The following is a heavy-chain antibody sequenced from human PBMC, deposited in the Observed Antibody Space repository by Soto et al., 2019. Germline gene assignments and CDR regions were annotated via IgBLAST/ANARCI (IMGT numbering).Heavy chain of an antibody. CDR3: ARDHRIIDCSGGSCYPED. CDR1: GSTFTSYG. CDR2: ISAYNGNT. V-gene: IGHV1-18*04. D-gene: IGHD2-15*01. J-gene: IGHJ4*02. Sequence: XSVKVCCKRSGSTFTSYGIRWVRQAPGQGLEWMGWISAYNGNTNYAQKLQGRVTMTTDTSTSTAYMELRSLRSDDTAVYYCARDHRIIDCSGGSCYPEDWGQGTLVTVSS.